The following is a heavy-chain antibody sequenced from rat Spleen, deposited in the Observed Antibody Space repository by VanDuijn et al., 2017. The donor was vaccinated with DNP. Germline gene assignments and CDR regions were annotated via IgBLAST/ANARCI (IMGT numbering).Heavy chain of an antibody. CDR2: ITYDGGST. J-gene: IGHJ2*01. CDR1: GFTFSYYY. Sequence: EVQLVESGGGLVQPGRSLKLSCAASGFTFSYYYMAWVRQAPKKGLDLVAYITYDGGSTYYGDSVKGRFTISRDNAKSPLSLQMNSLRSEDMATYYCATETADYWGQGVMVTVSS. D-gene: IGHD4-2*01. V-gene: IGHV5-22*01. CDR3: ATETADY.